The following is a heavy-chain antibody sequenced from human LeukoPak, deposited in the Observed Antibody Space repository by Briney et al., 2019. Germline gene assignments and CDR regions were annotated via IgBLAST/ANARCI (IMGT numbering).Heavy chain of an antibody. J-gene: IGHJ2*01. V-gene: IGHV4-59*01. Sequence: PSETLSLTCTVSGGSMSNYYWSWIRQPPGKGLEWIGYIYYSGSTNYNPSLKSRVTISVDTSKNQFSLKLSSVTAADTAVYYCARGRVDTAMDSYWYFDLWGRGTLVTVSS. D-gene: IGHD5-18*01. CDR2: IYYSGST. CDR3: ARGRVDTAMDSYWYFDL. CDR1: GGSMSNYY.